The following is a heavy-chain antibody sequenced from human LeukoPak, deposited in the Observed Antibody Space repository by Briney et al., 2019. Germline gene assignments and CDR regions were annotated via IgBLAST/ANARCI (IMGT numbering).Heavy chain of an antibody. CDR3: ARDWGGYSGFEFDY. Sequence: SETLSLTCAVYGGSFSGYYWSWIRQPPGKGLEWIGYIYHSGSTYYNPSLKSRVTISVDRSKNQFSLKLSSVTAADTAVYYCARDWGGYSGFEFDYWGQGTLVTVSS. CDR2: IYHSGST. J-gene: IGHJ4*02. CDR1: GGSFSGYY. D-gene: IGHD2-15*01. V-gene: IGHV4-34*01.